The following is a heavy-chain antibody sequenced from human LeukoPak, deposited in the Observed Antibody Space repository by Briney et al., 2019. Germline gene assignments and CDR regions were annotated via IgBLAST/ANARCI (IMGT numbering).Heavy chain of an antibody. CDR3: ARRGTTVTNIDY. CDR2: IRSSGSTI. V-gene: IGHV3-48*03. D-gene: IGHD4-17*01. J-gene: IGHJ4*02. CDR1: GFTFSSYE. Sequence: PGGSLRLSCAASGFTFSSYEMNWVRRAPGKGLERVSYIRSSGSTIYYEDSVKGRFTLSRDNAKNSLYLQMNSLRAEDTAVYYCARRGTTVTNIDYWGQGTLVTVSS.